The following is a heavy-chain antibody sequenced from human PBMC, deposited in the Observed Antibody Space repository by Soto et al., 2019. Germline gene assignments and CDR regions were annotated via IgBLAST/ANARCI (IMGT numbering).Heavy chain of an antibody. CDR1: GGTFSSYA. D-gene: IGHD3-22*01. J-gene: IGHJ4*02. V-gene: IGHV1-69*12. Sequence: QVQLVQSGAEVKKPGSSVKVSCKTSGGTFSSYAISWVRQAPGQGLEWMGGIIPMFGTANYAQKFQGRVTIXGXEXXSTAYKALSSLRSEDTAVYYCARSRANYYDSRGYYYSTFDYWGQGTLVTVSS. CDR3: ARSRANYYDSRGYYYSTFDY. CDR2: IIPMFGTA.